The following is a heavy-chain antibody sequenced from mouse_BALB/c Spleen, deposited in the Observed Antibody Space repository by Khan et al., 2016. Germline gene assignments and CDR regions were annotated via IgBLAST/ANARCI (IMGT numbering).Heavy chain of an antibody. CDR2: IAPGSGST. D-gene: IGHD1-1*01. CDR1: GYTFTSYW. CDR3: AREGTVPLMDY. Sequence: DLVKPGASVKLSCKASGYTFTSYWINWIKQRPGQGLEWIGRIAPGSGSTYYNEMFKGKATLTVDTSSCQAYIQLSSLSSEDSAVYFCAREGTVPLMDYWGQGTSVTVSS. J-gene: IGHJ4*01. V-gene: IGHV1S41*01.